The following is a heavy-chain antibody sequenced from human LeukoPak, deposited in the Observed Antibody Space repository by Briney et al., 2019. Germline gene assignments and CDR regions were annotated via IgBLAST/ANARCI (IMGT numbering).Heavy chain of an antibody. V-gene: IGHV4-59*01. CDR2: IYYSGST. Sequence: SETLSLTCTVSGGSISSYYWSWIRQPPGKGLEWIGYIYYSGSTNYNPSLKSRVTISVDTSKNQFSLKLSSVTAADTAVYYCARSEPDTGIAAAGTESAFDIWGQGKMVTVSS. CDR3: ARSEPDTGIAAAGTESAFDI. D-gene: IGHD6-13*01. J-gene: IGHJ3*02. CDR1: GGSISSYY.